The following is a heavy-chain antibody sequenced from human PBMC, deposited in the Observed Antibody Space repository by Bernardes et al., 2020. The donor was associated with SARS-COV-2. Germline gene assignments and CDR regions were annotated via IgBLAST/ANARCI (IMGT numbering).Heavy chain of an antibody. CDR3: ARLKWGLKEFDV. Sequence: SETLSLTCTVSGASIRTYYWSWIRQPPGKGLEWIGDIYHSGSTNYRPSLESRVTISVDTSKNQFFLQLSSVTPEDTAVYFCARLKWGLKEFDVWGQGTLVTVSS. CDR1: GASIRTYY. D-gene: IGHD2-21*01. CDR2: IYHSGST. J-gene: IGHJ3*01. V-gene: IGHV4-59*12.